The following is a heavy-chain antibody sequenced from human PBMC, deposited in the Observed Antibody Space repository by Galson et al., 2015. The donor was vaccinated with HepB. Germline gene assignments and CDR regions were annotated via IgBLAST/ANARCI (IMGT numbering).Heavy chain of an antibody. D-gene: IGHD5-24*01. CDR1: GDTFNKYG. J-gene: IGHJ4*02. Sequence: SVKVSCKASGDTFNKYGFAWVRQAPGQGLEWMGGIFPMFGSSNYAQKFQGRVTIASDSTTTTVYMDLSSLRSDDTAVYYCVSMATITGGFDYWGQGTLVTVSS. V-gene: IGHV1-69*13. CDR3: VSMATITGGFDY. CDR2: IFPMFGSS.